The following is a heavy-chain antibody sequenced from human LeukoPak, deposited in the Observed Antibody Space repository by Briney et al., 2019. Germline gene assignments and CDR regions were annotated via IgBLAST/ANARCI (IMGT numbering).Heavy chain of an antibody. CDR1: GYTFTSYY. CDR2: INPNSGGT. V-gene: IGHV1-2*02. CDR3: ARDRALSNWNYAFYYYMDV. D-gene: IGHD1-7*01. Sequence: GASVKVSCKASGYTFTSYYMHWVRQAPGQGLEWMGWINPNSGGTNYAQKFQGRVTMTRDTSISTAYMELSRLRSDDTAVYYCARDRALSNWNYAFYYYMDVWGKGTTVTVSS. J-gene: IGHJ6*03.